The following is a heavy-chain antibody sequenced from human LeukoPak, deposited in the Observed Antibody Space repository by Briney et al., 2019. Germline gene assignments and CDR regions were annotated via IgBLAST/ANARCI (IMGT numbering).Heavy chain of an antibody. Sequence: GGSLRLSCTASGFTFSNFYMNWVRQAPGKGLEWVANIKEDGTEEHYVDSVKGRFTISRDNAKRSVDLQMNSLRVDDTAVYYCAKGLINDWSALEYWGQGILVTVSS. D-gene: IGHD3-9*01. CDR2: IKEDGTEE. V-gene: IGHV3-7*01. CDR1: GFTFSNFY. J-gene: IGHJ4*02. CDR3: AKGLINDWSALEY.